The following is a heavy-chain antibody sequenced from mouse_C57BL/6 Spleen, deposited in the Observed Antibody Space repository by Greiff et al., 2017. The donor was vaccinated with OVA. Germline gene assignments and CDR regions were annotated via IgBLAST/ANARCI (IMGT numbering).Heavy chain of an antibody. CDR1: GFSFTSYG. Sequence: QVQLQQSGPGLVQPSQSLSITCTVSGFSFTSYGVHWVRQSPGKGLEWLGVIGSGGSTDYNAAFISRLIISKDNSKSQVFFKMNSLQADDTAIYYCARKGNGYYEVMDYWGQGTSVTVSS. D-gene: IGHD2-3*01. CDR3: ARKGNGYYEVMDY. V-gene: IGHV2-2*01. J-gene: IGHJ4*01. CDR2: IGSGGST.